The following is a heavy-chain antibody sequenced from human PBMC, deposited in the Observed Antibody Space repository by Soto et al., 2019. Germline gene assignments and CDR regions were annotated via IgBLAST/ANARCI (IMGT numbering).Heavy chain of an antibody. Sequence: ASVKVSCKASGYTFTSYGISWVRQAPGQGLEWMGWISAYNGNTNYAQKLQGRVTMTTDTSTSTAYMELRSLRSDDTAVYYCARTSGYDFWSGYWPHDYWGQGTLVTVSS. CDR3: ARTSGYDFWSGYWPHDY. D-gene: IGHD3-3*01. CDR1: GYTFTSYG. V-gene: IGHV1-18*01. J-gene: IGHJ4*02. CDR2: ISAYNGNT.